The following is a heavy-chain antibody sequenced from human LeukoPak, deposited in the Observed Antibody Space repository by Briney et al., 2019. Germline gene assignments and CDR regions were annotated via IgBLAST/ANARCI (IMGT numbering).Heavy chain of an antibody. CDR1: GFTFDDCA. D-gene: IGHD3-16*01. Sequence: GGSLRLSCAASGFTFDDCAMHWVRQAPGKGLEWVSGISWNSGTIGYADSVKGRFTISRDNAKNSLYLQMNSLRAEDTALYYCAKASGGGYLDYWGQGTLVTVSS. CDR2: ISWNSGTI. V-gene: IGHV3-9*01. J-gene: IGHJ4*02. CDR3: AKASGGGYLDY.